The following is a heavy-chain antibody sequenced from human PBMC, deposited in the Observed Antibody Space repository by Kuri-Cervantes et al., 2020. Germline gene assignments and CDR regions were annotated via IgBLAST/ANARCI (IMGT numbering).Heavy chain of an antibody. Sequence: GESLKISCAASGFTFSDYYMSWIRQAPGKGLEWVSYISSSGSTTYYADSVKGRFTISRDNSKNTLYLQINSLRAEDTAVYYCAKDSLEYSSSARDYWGQGTLVTVSS. J-gene: IGHJ4*02. CDR3: AKDSLEYSSSARDY. V-gene: IGHV3-11*01. D-gene: IGHD6-6*01. CDR2: ISSSGSTT. CDR1: GFTFSDYY.